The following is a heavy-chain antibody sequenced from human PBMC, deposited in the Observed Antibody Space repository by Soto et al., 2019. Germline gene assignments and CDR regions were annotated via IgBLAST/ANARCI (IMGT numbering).Heavy chain of an antibody. D-gene: IGHD2-15*01. V-gene: IGHV4-59*01. CDR3: AIVFIGVYECSGGSCYSDWFDP. J-gene: IGHJ5*02. CDR2: IYYSGST. CDR1: GGSISSYY. Sequence: PSETLSLTCTVSGGSISSYYWSWIRQPPGKRQEKIGYIYYSGSTNYNPSLKIRVTISVDTSKNQFSLKLSSVTAADTAVYYCAIVFIGVYECSGGSCYSDWFDPWGQGTLVTVSS.